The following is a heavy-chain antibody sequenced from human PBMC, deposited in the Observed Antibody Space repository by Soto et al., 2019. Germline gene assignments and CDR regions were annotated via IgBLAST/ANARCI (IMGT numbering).Heavy chain of an antibody. CDR3: ARDYDPRLRFLEWTKLRRTAFDY. CDR1: GYTFTSYG. D-gene: IGHD3-3*01. V-gene: IGHV1-18*01. Sequence: ASVKVYCKASGYTFTSYGISWVRQAPGQGLEWMGWISAYNGNTNYAQKLQGRVTMTTDTSTSTAYMELRSLRSDDTAVYYCARDYDPRLRFLEWTKLRRTAFDYWGQGTLVTVSS. J-gene: IGHJ4*02. CDR2: ISAYNGNT.